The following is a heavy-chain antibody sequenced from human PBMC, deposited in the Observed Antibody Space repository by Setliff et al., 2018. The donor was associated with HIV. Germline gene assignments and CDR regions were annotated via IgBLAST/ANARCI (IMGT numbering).Heavy chain of an antibody. CDR1: GYSINSAYY. CDR2: IYHSGTA. J-gene: IGHJ4*02. Sequence: SETLSLTCTVSGYSINSAYYWGWIRQPPGKGLEWIGTIYHSGTAYYNPSLKSRVTISVDTSKNQFSLKLSSVTAADTAVYYCARRGDYGGMGYWGQGTLVTVSS. CDR3: ARRGDYGGMGY. D-gene: IGHD4-17*01. V-gene: IGHV4-38-2*02.